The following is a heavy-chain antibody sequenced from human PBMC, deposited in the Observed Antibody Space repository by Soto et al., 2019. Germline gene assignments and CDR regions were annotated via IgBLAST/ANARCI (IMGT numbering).Heavy chain of an antibody. J-gene: IGHJ4*02. D-gene: IGHD4-17*01. CDR3: ARWYGGSLDY. V-gene: IGHV4-59*01. Sequence: PSETLSLTCTVSGGSISSYYWSWIRQPPGKGLEWIGYIYYSGSTNYNPSLKSRVTISVDTSKNQFSLKLSSVTAADTAVYYCARWYGGSLDYWGQRTPVTVSS. CDR2: IYYSGST. CDR1: GGSISSYY.